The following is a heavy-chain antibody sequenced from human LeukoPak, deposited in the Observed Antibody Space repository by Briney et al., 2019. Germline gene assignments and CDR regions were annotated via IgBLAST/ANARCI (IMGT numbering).Heavy chain of an antibody. CDR2: IYYSGST. CDR1: GGSVSSYY. D-gene: IGHD3-22*01. V-gene: IGHV4-59*02. Sequence: SETLSLTCTVSGGSVSSYYWSWIRQPPGKGLEWIGYIYYSGSTNYNPPLKSRVTISLDTSKNQFSPKLSSVTAADTAVYYCARAPGGGYYSYYFDYWGQGTLVTVSS. J-gene: IGHJ4*02. CDR3: ARAPGGGYYSYYFDY.